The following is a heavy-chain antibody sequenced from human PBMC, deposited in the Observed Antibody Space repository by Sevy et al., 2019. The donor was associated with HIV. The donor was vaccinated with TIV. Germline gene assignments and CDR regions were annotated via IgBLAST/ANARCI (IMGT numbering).Heavy chain of an antibody. CDR3: AKDGSRVVPAANIDY. CDR1: GFTFSSYG. J-gene: IGHJ4*02. D-gene: IGHD2-2*01. CDR2: IRYDGSNK. V-gene: IGHV3-30*02. Sequence: GGSLRLSCAASGFTFSSYGMHWVRQAPGNGLEWVAFIRYDGSNKYYADSVKGRFTISRDNSKNTLYLQMNSLRAEDTAVYYCAKDGSRVVPAANIDYSGQGTLVTVSS.